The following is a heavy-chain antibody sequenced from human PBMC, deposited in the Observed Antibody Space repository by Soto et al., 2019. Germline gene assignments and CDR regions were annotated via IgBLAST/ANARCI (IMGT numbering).Heavy chain of an antibody. Sequence: ASVKVSCKTSGYTFSNYDFSWVRQAPGQGLEWMGWVSNKNGVTNYAEKFRDRVTMTTDISTNTIYMELRSLRSDDTAVYFCARERLKTGWYGFDHWGQGTQVTVSS. CDR1: GYTFSNYD. D-gene: IGHD3-9*01. V-gene: IGHV1-18*04. CDR2: VSNKNGVT. CDR3: ARERLKTGWYGFDH. J-gene: IGHJ4*02.